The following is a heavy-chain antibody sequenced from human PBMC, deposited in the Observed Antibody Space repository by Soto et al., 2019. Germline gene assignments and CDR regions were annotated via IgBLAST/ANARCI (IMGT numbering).Heavy chain of an antibody. V-gene: IGHV3-23*01. CDR1: VFTFSSYA. D-gene: IGHD6-13*01. CDR2: ISGSGGST. Sequence: PGGSLRLSCATSVFTFSSYAMNWVRQAPGKGLEWVSAISGSGGSTYYADSVKGRFTISRDNSKNTLYLQMNSLRAEDTAVYYCAKEKYSSPRNIDYWGQGTLVTVSS. CDR3: AKEKYSSPRNIDY. J-gene: IGHJ4*02.